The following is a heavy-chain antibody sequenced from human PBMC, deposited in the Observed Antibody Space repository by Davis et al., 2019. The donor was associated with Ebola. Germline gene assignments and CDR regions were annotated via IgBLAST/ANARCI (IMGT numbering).Heavy chain of an antibody. Sequence: SGPTLVKPQQTLTLTCTFSGFSLTSTGVGVGWIRQPPGKALEWLAIIYWGNDKRYSPSLKSRLTITKDTSKNQVVLTMTNMDPVDTATYYCAHRRGGSGSYGVGVDVWGKGTTVTVSS. V-gene: IGHV2-5*02. CDR3: AHRRGGSGSYGVGVDV. D-gene: IGHD3-10*01. CDR2: IYWGNDK. J-gene: IGHJ6*04. CDR1: GFSLTSTGVG.